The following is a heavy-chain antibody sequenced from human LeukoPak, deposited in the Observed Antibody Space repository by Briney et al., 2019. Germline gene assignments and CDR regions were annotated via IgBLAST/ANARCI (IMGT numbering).Heavy chain of an antibody. D-gene: IGHD6-13*01. Sequence: GGSLRLSCAASGFTFSSYAMHWVRQAPGKGLEWVAVIWYDGSNKYYADSVKGRFTISRDNSKNTLYLQMNSLRAEDTAVYYCARARYSSSWYVFYWGQGTLVTVSS. V-gene: IGHV3-33*01. J-gene: IGHJ4*02. CDR3: ARARYSSSWYVFY. CDR1: GFTFSSYA. CDR2: IWYDGSNK.